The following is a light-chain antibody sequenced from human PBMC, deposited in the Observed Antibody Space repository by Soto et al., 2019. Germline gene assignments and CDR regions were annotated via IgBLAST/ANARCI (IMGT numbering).Light chain of an antibody. V-gene: IGKV3-20*01. J-gene: IGKJ1*01. CDR3: QQYGSSPKT. CDR2: GAS. Sequence: TQNPGTLDLIRWERATLSWRASQSVSSSYLVWHQQKPGQAPRLLIYGASSRATGIPDRFSGSGSGTDFTLTISRLEPEDFAVYYCQQYGSSPKTFGQGTKVDI. CDR1: QSVSSSY.